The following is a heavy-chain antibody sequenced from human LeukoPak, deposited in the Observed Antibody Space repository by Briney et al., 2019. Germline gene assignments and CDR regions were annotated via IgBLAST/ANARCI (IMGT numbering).Heavy chain of an antibody. J-gene: IGHJ4*02. CDR1: GFTFSSYG. CDR2: ISYDAESN. V-gene: IGHV3-30*03. D-gene: IGHD3-10*01. CDR3: ARDAMVRGVIMGY. Sequence: GGSLRLSCVTSGFTFSSYGMHWVRQVPGKGLEWVAVISYDAESNYHVDSVKGRFTISRDNSKNTLYLQMNSLRAEDTAVYYCARDAMVRGVIMGYWGQGTLVTVSS.